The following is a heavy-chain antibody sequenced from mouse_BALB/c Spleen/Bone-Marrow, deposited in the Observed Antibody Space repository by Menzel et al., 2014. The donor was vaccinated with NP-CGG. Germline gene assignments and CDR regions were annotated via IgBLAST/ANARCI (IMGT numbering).Heavy chain of an antibody. CDR1: GFNIXDTY. Sequence: EVKLMDSGAELVKPGASVKLSCTASGFNIXDTYMHWVKQRPEQGLEWIGRIDPANGNAKYDPKFQGKATITADTSSNTAYLQLSSLTSEDTAVYYCARYRLGTYFDFWGQGTTLTVSS. V-gene: IGHV14-3*02. D-gene: IGHD2-14*01. CDR2: IDPANGNA. J-gene: IGHJ2*01. CDR3: ARYRLGTYFDF.